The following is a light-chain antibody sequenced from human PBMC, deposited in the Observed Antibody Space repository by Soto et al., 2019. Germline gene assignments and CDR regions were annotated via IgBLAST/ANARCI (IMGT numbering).Light chain of an antibody. CDR3: QHYNSYSEA. Sequence: DIQMTQSPSTLSGSVGDRVTITCRASQTISSWLAWYQQKPGKAPKLLIYKASTVKSGVPSRFSGSGSGTEFTLTISSLQTDDFATYYGQHYNSYSEAFGQGTKVELK. J-gene: IGKJ1*01. V-gene: IGKV1-5*03. CDR1: QTISSW. CDR2: KAS.